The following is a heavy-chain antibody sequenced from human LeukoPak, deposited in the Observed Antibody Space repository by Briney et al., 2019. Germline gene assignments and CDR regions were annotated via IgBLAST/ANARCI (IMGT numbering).Heavy chain of an antibody. CDR1: GFTFDDYA. CDR2: ISWNSGSI. D-gene: IGHD2-15*01. V-gene: IGHV3-9*01. CDR3: AKASLGYCSGGSCFFDY. J-gene: IGHJ4*02. Sequence: PGGSLRLSCAASGFTFDDYAMHWVRQAPGKGLEWVSGISWNSGSIGYADSVKGRFTISRDNAKNSLYLQMNSLRAEDTALYYCAKASLGYCSGGSCFFDYWDQGTLVTVSS.